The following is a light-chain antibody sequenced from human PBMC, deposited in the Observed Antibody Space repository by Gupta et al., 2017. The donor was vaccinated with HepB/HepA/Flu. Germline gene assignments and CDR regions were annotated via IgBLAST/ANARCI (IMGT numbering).Light chain of an antibody. V-gene: IGLV2-23*02. CDR3: CSSADSSTLGCV. J-gene: IGLJ2*01. CDR2: EVS. CDR1: SSDVGSYNL. Sequence: QSALTQPASVSGSPGQSITISCTGTSSDVGSYNLVSWYQQHPGKAPKLMIYEVSKRPSGVANRFSGAKSGNTASPTTSGLQAEDEADDYCCSSADSSTLGCVFGGGTKLTVL.